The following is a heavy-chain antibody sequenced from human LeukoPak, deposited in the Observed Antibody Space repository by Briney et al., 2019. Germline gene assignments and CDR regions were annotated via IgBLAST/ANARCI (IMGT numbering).Heavy chain of an antibody. Sequence: SETLSLTCAVSGGSISSGDYSWTWIRQPPGKGLEWIGEIIDTGSTKYNSSLKSRVTISVDTSKNEFSLNLTSVTAADTAIYYCARGLASGYPPIPFDYWGQGTLVTVSS. D-gene: IGHD3-3*01. CDR2: IIDTGST. CDR1: GGSISSGDYS. CDR3: ARGLASGYPPIPFDY. V-gene: IGHV4-30-2*01. J-gene: IGHJ4*02.